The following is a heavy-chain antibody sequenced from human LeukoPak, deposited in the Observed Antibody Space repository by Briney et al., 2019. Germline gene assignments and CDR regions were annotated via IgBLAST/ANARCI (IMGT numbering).Heavy chain of an antibody. D-gene: IGHD6-6*01. J-gene: IGHJ4*02. CDR1: GFTFSSYS. Sequence: GGSLRLSCAASGFTFSSYSMNWVRQAPGQGLGWVSFISISSSYIYYADTVKGRVTISRDNAKHSLYLQMHSLRAEDTAVYYCARIVVSSIAARLPYYFDYWGQGSLVTVSS. CDR2: ISISSSYI. V-gene: IGHV3-21*01. CDR3: ARIVVSSIAARLPYYFDY.